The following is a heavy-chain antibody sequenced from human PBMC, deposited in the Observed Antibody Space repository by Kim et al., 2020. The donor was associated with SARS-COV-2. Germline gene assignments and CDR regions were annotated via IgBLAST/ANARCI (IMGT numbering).Heavy chain of an antibody. CDR3: AKNMVRGVN. V-gene: IGHV3-23*01. Sequence: GTTYYAGSVSGRFIISEDKSKITLNLQMNSLRAEDTAVYDCAKNMVRGVNWGQGTLVTVSS. CDR2: GTT. J-gene: IGHJ4*02. D-gene: IGHD3-10*01.